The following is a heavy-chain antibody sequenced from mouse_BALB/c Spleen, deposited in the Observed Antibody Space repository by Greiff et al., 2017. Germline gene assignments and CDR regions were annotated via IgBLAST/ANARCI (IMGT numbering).Heavy chain of an antibody. CDR2: INPYNDGT. D-gene: IGHD1-1*01. Sequence: VQLKQSGPELVKPGASVKMSCKASGYTFTSYVMHWVKQKPGQGLEWIGYINPYNDGTKYNEKFKGKATLTSDKSSSTAYMELSSLTSEDSAVYYCARGGSSYGAWFAYWGQGTLVTVSA. CDR3: ARGGSSYGAWFAY. CDR1: GYTFTSYV. J-gene: IGHJ3*01. V-gene: IGHV1-14*01.